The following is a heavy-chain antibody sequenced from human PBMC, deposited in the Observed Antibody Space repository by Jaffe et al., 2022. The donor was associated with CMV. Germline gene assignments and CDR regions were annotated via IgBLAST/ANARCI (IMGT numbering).Heavy chain of an antibody. CDR2: INHSGST. Sequence: QVQLQQWGAGLLKPSETLSLTCAVYGGSFSGYYWSWIRQPPGKGLEWIGEINHSGSTNYNPSLKSRVTISVDTSKNQFSLKLSSVTAADTAVYYCARGGRHSSSWPINYYYYMDVWGKGTTVTVSS. CDR1: GGSFSGYY. D-gene: IGHD6-13*01. J-gene: IGHJ6*03. V-gene: IGHV4-34*01. CDR3: ARGGRHSSSWPINYYYYMDV.